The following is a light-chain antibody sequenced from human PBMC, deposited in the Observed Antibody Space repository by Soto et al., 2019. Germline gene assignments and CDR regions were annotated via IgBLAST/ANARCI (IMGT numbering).Light chain of an antibody. CDR1: QGISSW. J-gene: IGKJ4*01. Sequence: IHMTQSPSSVSASVGDRFTITCRAIQGISSWLAWYQQKPGKDPKLLIYAASSLQSGVPSRFCVSGSGTDFALSISSLQPGDFAPYYCQHDKSLPLTFGGGTKV. CDR2: AAS. V-gene: IGKV1-12*01. CDR3: QHDKSLPLT.